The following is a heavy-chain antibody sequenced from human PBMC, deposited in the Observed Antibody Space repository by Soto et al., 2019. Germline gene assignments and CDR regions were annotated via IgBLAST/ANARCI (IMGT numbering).Heavy chain of an antibody. J-gene: IGHJ4*02. CDR1: GGSISSSNW. Sequence: SETLSLTCAVSGGSISSSNWWSWVRQPPGKGLEWIGEIYHSGSTNYNPSLKSRVTISVDKSKNQFSLKMRSVTAADTAVYYCARDNDSSGYSAHWGQGTLVTVSS. CDR3: ARDNDSSGYSAH. D-gene: IGHD3-22*01. V-gene: IGHV4-4*02. CDR2: IYHSGST.